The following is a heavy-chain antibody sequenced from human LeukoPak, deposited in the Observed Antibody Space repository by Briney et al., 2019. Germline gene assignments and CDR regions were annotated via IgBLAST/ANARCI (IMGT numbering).Heavy chain of an antibody. CDR3: AKEPPREPDIVVVPALR. CDR2: ISGSGGTT. V-gene: IGHV3-23*01. Sequence: PGGSLRLSCAASGFTFSSYAMSWVRQAPGKGLEWVSAISGSGGTTYYADSLKGRFTISRDNSKNTLYLQMNSLRAEDTAVYYCAKEPPREPDIVVVPALRGGQGTLVTVSS. D-gene: IGHD2-2*01. J-gene: IGHJ4*02. CDR1: GFTFSSYA.